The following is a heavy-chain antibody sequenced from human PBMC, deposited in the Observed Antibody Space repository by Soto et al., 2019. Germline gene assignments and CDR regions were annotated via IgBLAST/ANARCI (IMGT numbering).Heavy chain of an antibody. CDR1: GGSVSSGSYY. V-gene: IGHV4-61*01. Sequence: SETLSLTCTVSGGSVSSGSYYWSWIRQPPGKGLEWIGYIYRSGTTNYNPSLKSRVTISVDTSKNQFSLKLSSVTAADTAVYYCARGKVNSSGYRSYYYYGMDVWGQGTTVTVSS. J-gene: IGHJ6*02. CDR3: ARGKVNSSGYRSYYYYGMDV. D-gene: IGHD3-22*01. CDR2: IYRSGTT.